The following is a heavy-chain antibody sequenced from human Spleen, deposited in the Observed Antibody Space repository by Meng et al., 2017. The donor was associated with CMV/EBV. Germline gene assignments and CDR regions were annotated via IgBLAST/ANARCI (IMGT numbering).Heavy chain of an antibody. J-gene: IGHJ4*02. V-gene: IGHV3-21*01. Sequence: GESLKISCAASGFTFSSYSMTWVRQAPGEGLEWVSSISTSSGYINYADSVKGRFTVSRDNAKNSLYLQMNSLEAEDTAVYYCVRADRGKFDYWGQGTLVTVSS. CDR3: VRADRGKFDY. CDR2: ISTSSGYI. CDR1: GFTFSSYS. D-gene: IGHD1-14*01.